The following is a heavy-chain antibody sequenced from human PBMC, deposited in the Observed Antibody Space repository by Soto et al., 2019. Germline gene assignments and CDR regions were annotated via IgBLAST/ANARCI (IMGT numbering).Heavy chain of an antibody. CDR1: GFSLSTYA. CDR2: ISYDGSNE. J-gene: IGHJ4*02. D-gene: IGHD3-16*02. V-gene: IGHV3-30-3*01. Sequence: QVQLVESGGGVGQPGRSLRLSCAASGFSLSTYAMHWVRQAPGAGLEWLAVISYDGSNEYYADSVKGRSTISRDNSKNTLFLQMNSLRAEDTAVYYCARGAHNYVGGSYPSWGQGTLVTVSS. CDR3: ARGAHNYVGGSYPS.